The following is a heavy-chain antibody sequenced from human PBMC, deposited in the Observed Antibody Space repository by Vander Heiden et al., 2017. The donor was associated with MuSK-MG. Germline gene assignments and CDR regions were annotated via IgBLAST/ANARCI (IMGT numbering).Heavy chain of an antibody. D-gene: IGHD3-22*01. CDR1: GFTFSSYA. CDR2: ISYDGSNK. V-gene: IGHV3-30-3*01. CDR3: ARGITMIVVVISPLDY. J-gene: IGHJ4*02. Sequence: QVQLVESGGGVVQPGRSLRLSCAAPGFTFSSYAMHWVRQAPGKGLEWVAVISYDGSNKYYADSVKGRFTISRDNSKNTLYLQMNSLRAEDTAVYYCARGITMIVVVISPLDYWGQGTLVTVSS.